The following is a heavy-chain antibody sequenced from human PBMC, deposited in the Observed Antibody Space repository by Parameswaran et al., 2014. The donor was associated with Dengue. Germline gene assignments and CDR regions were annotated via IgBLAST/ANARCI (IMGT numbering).Heavy chain of an antibody. V-gene: IGHV1-46*01. CDR3: ARAEAYCGGDCYLSY. J-gene: IGHJ4*02. D-gene: IGHD2-21*02. CDR2: INPSGGST. Sequence: VRQAPGQGLEWMGIINPSGGSTSYAQKFQGRVTMTRDTSTSTVYMELSSLRSEDTAVYYCARAEAYCGGDCYLSYWGQGTLVTVSS.